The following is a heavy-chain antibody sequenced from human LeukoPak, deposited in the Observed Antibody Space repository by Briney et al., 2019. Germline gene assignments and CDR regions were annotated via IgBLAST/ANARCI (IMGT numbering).Heavy chain of an antibody. J-gene: IGHJ4*02. D-gene: IGHD6-13*01. CDR2: ISGSGGST. CDR3: AKDIEAAAGASPAY. CDR1: GFTFSSYA. Sequence: GGSLRLSCAASGFTFSSYAMSWVRQAPGKGLEWVSAISGSGGSTYYADSVKGRFTISRENSKNTLYLQMNSLRAEDTAVYYCAKDIEAAAGASPAYWGQGTLVTVSS. V-gene: IGHV3-23*01.